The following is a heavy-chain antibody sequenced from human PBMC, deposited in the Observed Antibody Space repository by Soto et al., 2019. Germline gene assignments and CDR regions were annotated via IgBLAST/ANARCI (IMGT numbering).Heavy chain of an antibody. Sequence: GGSLRLSCAASGFTFSSYGMHWVRQAPGKGLEWVAVISYDGSNKYYADSVKGRFTISRDNSKNTLYLQMNSLRAEDTAVYYCAKEGGRYSSGWPPAYMDVWGKGTTVTVSS. D-gene: IGHD6-19*01. J-gene: IGHJ6*03. CDR2: ISYDGSNK. V-gene: IGHV3-30*18. CDR1: GFTFSSYG. CDR3: AKEGGRYSSGWPPAYMDV.